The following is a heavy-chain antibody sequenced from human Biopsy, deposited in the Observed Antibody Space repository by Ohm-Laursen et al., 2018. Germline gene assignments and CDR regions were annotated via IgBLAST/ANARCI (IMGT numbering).Heavy chain of an antibody. Sequence: LRPSCAAAGFTFGHHVIDLVRQAPGKGPQGISLVWFDGTNEDYGDSVKGRFTISRDNSKNTLYLQINTLTLEDTAFYYCARGLSSGWYGYFDVWGRGTLVTVSS. V-gene: IGHV3-33*01. J-gene: IGHJ2*01. CDR1: GFTFGHHV. CDR3: ARGLSSGWYGYFDV. CDR2: VWFDGTNE. D-gene: IGHD6-19*01.